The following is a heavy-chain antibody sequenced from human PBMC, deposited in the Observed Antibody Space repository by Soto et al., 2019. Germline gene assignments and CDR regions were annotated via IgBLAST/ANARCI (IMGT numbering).Heavy chain of an antibody. CDR2: IIPIFGTA. CDR3: ASGRRGIAAAGTPYY. J-gene: IGHJ4*02. D-gene: IGHD6-13*01. V-gene: IGHV1-69*13. CDR1: GGTFSSYA. Sequence: GASVKVCCKASGGTFSSYAISWVRQAPGQGLEWMGGIIPIFGTANYAQKFQGRVTITADESTSTAYMELSSLRSEDTAVYYCASGRRGIAAAGTPYYWGQGTLVTVSS.